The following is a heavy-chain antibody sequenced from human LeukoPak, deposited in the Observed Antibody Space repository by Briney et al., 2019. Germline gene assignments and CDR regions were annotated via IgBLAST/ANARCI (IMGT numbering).Heavy chain of an antibody. CDR3: ARDLRSGWYSDY. J-gene: IGHJ4*02. Sequence: AGSLRRSCAAAGFTFSDYYMSWIRQAPGKGLEWVSYISSSSSYTNYADSVKGRFTITRDNAKNSLYLQMNSLRAEDTAVYYCARDLRSGWYSDYWGQGTLVTVSS. V-gene: IGHV3-11*06. CDR2: ISSSSSYT. CDR1: GFTFSDYY. D-gene: IGHD6-19*01.